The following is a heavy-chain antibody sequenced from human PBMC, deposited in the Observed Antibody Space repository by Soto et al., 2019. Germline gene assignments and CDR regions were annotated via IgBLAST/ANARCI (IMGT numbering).Heavy chain of an antibody. D-gene: IGHD6-19*01. J-gene: IGHJ4*02. CDR3: AHLAVYRAVVDFLCFDY. V-gene: IGHV2-5*01. CDR2: IYWNDDK. CDR1: GFSLSTSGVG. Sequence: SGPTLVNPTQTLTLTCTFSGFSLSTSGVGVGWIRQPPGKALEWLALIYWNDDKRYSPSLKSRLTITKDTSKNQVVLTMTNMDPVDTATYYCAHLAVYRAVVDFLCFDYWCQGTPVSRS.